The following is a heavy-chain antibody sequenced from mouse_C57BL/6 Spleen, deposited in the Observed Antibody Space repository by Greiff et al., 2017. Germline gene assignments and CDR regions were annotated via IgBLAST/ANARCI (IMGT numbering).Heavy chain of an antibody. CDR1: GFNIKDDY. D-gene: IGHD1-1*01. CDR2: IDPENGDT. CDR3: TTYDYGSSYDAMDY. J-gene: IGHJ4*01. V-gene: IGHV14-4*01. Sequence: EVKLEESGAELVRPGASVKLSCTASGFNIKDDYMHWVKQRPEQGLEWIGWIDPENGDTEYASKFQGKATITADTSSNTAYLQLSSLTSEDTAVYYCTTYDYGSSYDAMDYWGQGTSVTVSS.